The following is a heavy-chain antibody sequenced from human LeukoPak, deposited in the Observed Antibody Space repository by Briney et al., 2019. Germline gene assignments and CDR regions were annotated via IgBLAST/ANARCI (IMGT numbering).Heavy chain of an antibody. CDR3: ARVDWVGSGSYYFDY. J-gene: IGHJ4*02. Sequence: GGSLRLSCAASGFTFSSYGMHWVRQPPGKGLEWVAVISYDGSNKYYADSVKGRFTISRDNSKNTLYLQMNSLKAEDTAVYYCARVDWVGSGSYYFDYWGQGTLVTVSS. V-gene: IGHV3-30*03. CDR1: GFTFSSYG. D-gene: IGHD1-26*01. CDR2: ISYDGSNK.